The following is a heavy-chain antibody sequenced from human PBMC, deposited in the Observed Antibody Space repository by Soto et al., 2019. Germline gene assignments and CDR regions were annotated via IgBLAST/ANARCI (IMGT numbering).Heavy chain of an antibody. V-gene: IGHV1-69*12. CDR2: IIPIFGTA. J-gene: IGHJ6*02. Sequence: QVQLVQSGAEVKKPGSSVKVSCKASGGTFSSYAISWVRQAPGQGLEWMGGIIPIFGTANYAQKFQGRVTITAYESTSAAYMELSRLRSEDTAVYYCARHVPAAGYYYGMDVWGQGTTVTVSS. CDR1: GGTFSSYA. CDR3: ARHVPAAGYYYGMDV. D-gene: IGHD2-2*01.